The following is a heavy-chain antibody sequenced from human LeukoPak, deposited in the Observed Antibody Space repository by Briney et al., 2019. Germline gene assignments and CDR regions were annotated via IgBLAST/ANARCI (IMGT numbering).Heavy chain of an antibody. CDR2: ISAYNGNT. CDR1: GYTLTGYY. CDR3: NLVGATGGEDY. D-gene: IGHD1-26*01. V-gene: IGHV1-18*04. Sequence: ASVKVSCKASGYTLTGYYMHWVRQAPGQGLEWMGWISAYNGNTNYAQKLQGRVTMTTDTSTSTAYMELRSLRSDDTAVYYCNLVGATGGEDYWGQGTLVTVSS. J-gene: IGHJ4*02.